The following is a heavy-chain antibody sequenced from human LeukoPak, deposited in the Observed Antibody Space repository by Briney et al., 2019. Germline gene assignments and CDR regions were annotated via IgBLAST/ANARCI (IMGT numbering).Heavy chain of an antibody. CDR3: ASRAYGSSYYYYGMDV. CDR2: IYSGGST. D-gene: IGHD3-10*01. V-gene: IGHV3-66*01. CDR1: GFTVSSNY. Sequence: GGSLRLSCAASGFTVSSNYMSWVRQAPEKGLEWVSVIYSGGSTYYADSVKGRFTISRDNSKNTLYLQMNSLRAEDTAVYYCASRAYGSSYYYYGMDVWGQGTTVTVSS. J-gene: IGHJ6*02.